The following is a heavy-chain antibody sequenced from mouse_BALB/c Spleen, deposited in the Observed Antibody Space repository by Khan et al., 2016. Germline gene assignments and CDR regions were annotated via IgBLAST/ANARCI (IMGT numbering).Heavy chain of an antibody. CDR3: ARPHCGFDEGYYLDY. CDR2: ISCYNGAT. Sequence: LVKTGASVKISCKASGYPFTGYYMHWVRQSHGKSLEWIGYISCYNGATRYNQKFKDKATLTVDTSSSTAYMQFNSLTSEDSAVYYCARPHCGFDEGYYLDYWGQGTTLTVSS. V-gene: IGHV1S34*01. J-gene: IGHJ2*01. CDR1: GYPFTGYY.